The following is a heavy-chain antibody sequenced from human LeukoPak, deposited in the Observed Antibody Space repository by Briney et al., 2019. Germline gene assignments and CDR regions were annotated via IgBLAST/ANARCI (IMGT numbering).Heavy chain of an antibody. CDR1: GLTFSSYG. J-gene: IGHJ4*02. Sequence: PGGSLRLSCAVTGLTFSSYGMNWIRQAPGKGPEWVAFIPYDETNKYYADSVKGRFTISRDKSKNTLYLQMNSLRPEDTAVYYCATNRDGYNLGDYWGQGTLVTVSS. CDR3: ATNRDGYNLGDY. D-gene: IGHD5-24*01. V-gene: IGHV3-30*02. CDR2: IPYDETNK.